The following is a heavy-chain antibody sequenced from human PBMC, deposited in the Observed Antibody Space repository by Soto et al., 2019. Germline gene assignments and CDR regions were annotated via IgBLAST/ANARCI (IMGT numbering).Heavy chain of an antibody. CDR1: GFTFSSYG. V-gene: IGHV3-33*01. D-gene: IGHD2-21*02. CDR2: IWYDGSNK. J-gene: IGHJ6*02. CDR3: ARASGGNSDYYYGMDV. Sequence: QVQLVESGGGVVQPGRSLRLSCAASGFTFSSYGMHWVRQAPGKGLEWVAVIWYDGSNKYYADSVKGRFTISRDNSKNTLYLQMNSLRAEDTAVYYCARASGGNSDYYYGMDVWGQGTTVTVSS.